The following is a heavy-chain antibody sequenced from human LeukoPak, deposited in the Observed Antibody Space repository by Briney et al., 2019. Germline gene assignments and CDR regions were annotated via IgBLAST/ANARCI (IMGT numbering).Heavy chain of an antibody. J-gene: IGHJ4*02. D-gene: IGHD6-13*01. CDR2: IYHSGST. V-gene: IGHV4-59*01. CDR1: GDSISSYY. CDR3: ARDSGSGSWYDY. Sequence: PSETLSLTCTVSGDSISSYYWSWIRQSPGKGLEWIGYIYHSGSTNYNTSLKSRVTISIDTSKNQFSLKLSSVTAADTAVYYGARDSGSGSWYDYWGQGTLVTVSS.